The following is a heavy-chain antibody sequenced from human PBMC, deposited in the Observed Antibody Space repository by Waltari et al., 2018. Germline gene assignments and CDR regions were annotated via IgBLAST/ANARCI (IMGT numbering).Heavy chain of an antibody. V-gene: IGHV1-8*01. CDR2: MDPKKGNT. CDR1: GYTFTSYD. CDR3: ARGTDYGDYDFQH. J-gene: IGHJ1*01. D-gene: IGHD4-17*01. Sequence: QVQLVQSGADVKRPGASVMVSCKASGYTFTSYDIHWVRQATGQGLEWMGWMDPKKGNTAYAQKFQGRVTLTRDTSINTAYMDLSSLTSEDTGMYFCARGTDYGDYDFQHWGQGTLVTVSS.